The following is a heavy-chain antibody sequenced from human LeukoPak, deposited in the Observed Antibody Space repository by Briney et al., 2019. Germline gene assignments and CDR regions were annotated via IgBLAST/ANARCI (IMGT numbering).Heavy chain of an antibody. Sequence: GGSLRLSCAASGFTFSTSAISWVRQAPGKGLEWLSTINGDGGGDTTSYADSVRGRFTISRDTSKNTLYLQMSSLRPEDTAVYYCAKAYPTPQRVNFDYWGQGTPFTVSS. CDR1: GFTFSTSA. CDR2: INGDGGGDTT. V-gene: IGHV3-23*01. J-gene: IGHJ4*02. CDR3: AKAYPTPQRVNFDY. D-gene: IGHD3-10*01.